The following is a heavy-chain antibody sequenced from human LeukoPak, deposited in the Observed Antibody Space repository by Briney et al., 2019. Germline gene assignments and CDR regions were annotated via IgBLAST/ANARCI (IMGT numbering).Heavy chain of an antibody. CDR1: GFTFSDYY. CDR2: ISSTSTYT. CDR3: ARVPNNYTSGFYLTFDY. Sequence: PGGSLRLSCAASGFTFSDYYMSWIRQAPGKGLEWVSYISSTSTYTNFADSVKGRFTISRDNAKNSLYLQMNSLRVEDTVVYYCARVPNNYTSGFYLTFDYWGQGILVTVSS. D-gene: IGHD6-19*01. J-gene: IGHJ4*02. V-gene: IGHV3-11*06.